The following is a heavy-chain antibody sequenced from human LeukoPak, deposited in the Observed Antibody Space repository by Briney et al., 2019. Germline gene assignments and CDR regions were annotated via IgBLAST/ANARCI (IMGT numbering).Heavy chain of an antibody. D-gene: IGHD3-16*01. CDR1: GGSISSYY. CDR2: IYYSGST. CDR3: ARDLEGGIGSIAFDI. V-gene: IGHV4-59*01. J-gene: IGHJ3*02. Sequence: SETLSLTCTVSGGSISSYYWSWIRQPPGKGLEWIGYIYYSGSTNYNPSLKSRVTISVDTSKYQFSLKLSSVTAADTAVYYCARDLEGGIGSIAFDIWGQGTMVTVSS.